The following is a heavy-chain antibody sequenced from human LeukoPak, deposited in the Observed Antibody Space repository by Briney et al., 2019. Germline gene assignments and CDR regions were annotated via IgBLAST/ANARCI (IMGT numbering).Heavy chain of an antibody. D-gene: IGHD2-15*01. V-gene: IGHV4-4*02. J-gene: IGHJ5*02. Sequence: PSGTLSLTCAVSGGSISSSNWWSWVRQPPGKGLEWIGEIYHSGSTNYNPSLKSRVTISVDKSKNQFSLKLNSVTAADTAVYYCARDERGYSDWFDPWGQGTLVPVSS. CDR1: GGSISSSNW. CDR2: IYHSGST. CDR3: ARDERGYSDWFDP.